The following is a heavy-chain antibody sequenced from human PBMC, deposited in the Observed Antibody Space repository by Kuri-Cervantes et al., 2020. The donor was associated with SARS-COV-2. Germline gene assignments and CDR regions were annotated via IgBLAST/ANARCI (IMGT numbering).Heavy chain of an antibody. CDR2: IGTAGDP. D-gene: IGHD3-16*01. CDR3: ARNGLGPLGGNMDV. J-gene: IGHJ6*03. V-gene: IGHV3-13*05. Sequence: LSLTCAASGFTFSSYDMHWVRQATGKGLEWVSAIGTAGDPYYADSVKGRFTISRDNSKNTLYLQMNSLRAEDTAVYYCARNGLGPLGGNMDVWGKGTTVTVSS. CDR1: GFTFSSYD.